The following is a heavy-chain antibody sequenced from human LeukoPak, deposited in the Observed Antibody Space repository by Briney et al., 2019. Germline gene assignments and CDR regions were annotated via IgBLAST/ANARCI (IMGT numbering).Heavy chain of an antibody. CDR1: GYTFTGYY. V-gene: IGHV1-2*02. D-gene: IGHD2-2*01. CDR2: INPNSGGT. Sequence: GASVKVSCKASGYTFTGYYMHWVRQAPGQGLEWMGWINPNSGGTNYAQKFQGRVTMTRDTSISTAYMELSRLRSDDTAVYYCARGGGAVPAAIIHYYYYMDVWGKGTTVTVSS. J-gene: IGHJ6*03. CDR3: ARGGGAVPAAIIHYYYYMDV.